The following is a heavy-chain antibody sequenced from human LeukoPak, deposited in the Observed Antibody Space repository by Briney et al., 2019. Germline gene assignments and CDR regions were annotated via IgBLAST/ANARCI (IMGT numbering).Heavy chain of an antibody. D-gene: IGHD6-13*01. CDR2: IHYSGGIT. Sequence: TSETLSLTCTVSGGSISSYYWSWIRQPPGKGLEWIGYIHYSGGITYYNPSLKSRVTKSVDTSKNQFSLRLSSVTAADTAVYYCARVGYSSSWYLRVWFDPWGQGTLVTVSS. J-gene: IGHJ5*02. V-gene: IGHV4-59*01. CDR3: ARVGYSSSWYLRVWFDP. CDR1: GGSISSYY.